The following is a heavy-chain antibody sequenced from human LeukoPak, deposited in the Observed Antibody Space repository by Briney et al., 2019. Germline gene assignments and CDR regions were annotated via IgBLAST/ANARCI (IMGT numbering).Heavy chain of an antibody. V-gene: IGHV3-21*01. J-gene: IGHJ4*02. CDR2: ISSSSSYI. CDR3: ARDALEYYYDSSGYPY. CDR1: GFTFSSYS. Sequence: GGSLRLPCAASGFTFSSYSMNWVRQAPGKGLEWVSSISSSSSYIYYADSVKGRFTISRDNAKNSLYLQVNSLRAEDTAVYYCARDALEYYYDSSGYPYWGQGTLVTVSS. D-gene: IGHD3-22*01.